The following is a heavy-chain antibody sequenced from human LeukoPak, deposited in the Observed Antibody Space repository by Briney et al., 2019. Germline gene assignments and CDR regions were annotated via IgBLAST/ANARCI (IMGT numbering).Heavy chain of an antibody. J-gene: IGHJ4*02. V-gene: IGHV4-59*01. CDR3: ARFTAAGPVYYFDY. CDR2: ISYSGST. Sequence: SETLSLTCSASGGSISSYYWNWIRQPPGKGLEWIGSISYSGSTNYNPSLESRVTISVDTSKNQISLKLSSVTAADTAVYYCARFTAAGPVYYFDYWGQGTLVTVSS. D-gene: IGHD6-13*01. CDR1: GGSISSYY.